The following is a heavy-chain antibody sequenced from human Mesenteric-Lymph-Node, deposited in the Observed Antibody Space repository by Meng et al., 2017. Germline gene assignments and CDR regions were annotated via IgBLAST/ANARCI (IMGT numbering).Heavy chain of an antibody. J-gene: IGHJ6*02. V-gene: IGHV1-2*06. CDR1: GYTFTSYY. CDR3: AKESGYSGDYYYYGMDV. D-gene: IGHD5-12*01. Sequence: ASVKVSCKASGYTFTSYYMHWVRQAPGQGLEWMGRLYPNNGGTDYAQKFQGRVTMTRDTSISTAYMELSSLGSDDTAVYYCAKESGYSGDYYYYGMDVWGQGTTVTVSS. CDR2: LYPNNGGT.